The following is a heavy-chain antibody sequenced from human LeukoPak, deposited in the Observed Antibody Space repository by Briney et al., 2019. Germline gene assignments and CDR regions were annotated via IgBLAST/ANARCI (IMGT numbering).Heavy chain of an antibody. CDR1: GGSISSGGYY. CDR2: IYYSGST. D-gene: IGHD4-23*01. CDR3: ARDRWESYGGNSPDLLQYYYGMDV. V-gene: IGHV4-31*11. J-gene: IGHJ6*02. Sequence: PSETLSLTCGVSGGSISSGGYYWSWIRQHPGKGLEWIGYIYYSGSTYYNPSLKSRVTISVDTSKNQFSLKLSSVTAADTAVYYCARDRWESYGGNSPDLLQYYYGMDVWGQGTTVTVSS.